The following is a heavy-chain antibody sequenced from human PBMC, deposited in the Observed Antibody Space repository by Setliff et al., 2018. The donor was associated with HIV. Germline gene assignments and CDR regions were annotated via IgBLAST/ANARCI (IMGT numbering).Heavy chain of an antibody. D-gene: IGHD3-22*01. J-gene: IGHJ4*02. CDR1: GGSISSGSYY. CDR2: TYHSGST. CDR3: GGNGYYSIDY. Sequence: ASETLSLTCTVSGGSISSGSYYWGWIRQPPGRGLEWIGSTYHSGSTYYNPSLKGRVTISVDRSKNQFSLKLNSVTAADTAVYYCGGNGYYSIDYWGQGTLVTVSS. V-gene: IGHV4-39*07.